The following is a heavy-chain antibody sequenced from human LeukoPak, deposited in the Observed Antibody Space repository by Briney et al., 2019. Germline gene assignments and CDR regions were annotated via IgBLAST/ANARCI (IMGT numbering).Heavy chain of an antibody. J-gene: IGHJ5*02. CDR2: IYPGDSGT. D-gene: IGHD1-14*01. CDR1: AYIFSNYW. CDR3: ARHPTGFPNWFDP. Sequence: GESLKISCQGSAYIFSNYWIGWVRQMPGKGLEWMGIIYPGDSGTRYSPSFQGQVTISADKSIGTAYLQWSSLRASDTALYYCARHPTGFPNWFDPWGQGIFVTVSS. V-gene: IGHV5-51*01.